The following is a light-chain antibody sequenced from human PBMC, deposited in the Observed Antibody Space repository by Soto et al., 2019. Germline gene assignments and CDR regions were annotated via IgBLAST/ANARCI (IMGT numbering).Light chain of an antibody. J-gene: IGKJ2*01. Sequence: EIVLTQSPGTLSLSPGERATLSCRASQSVRSNYLAWYQQKPGQAPRLLIYGASSRATGNPDRFSGSGSGTDFTLTISRLEPEDFAVYYCQHYGSSAYTFGQGTTLEIK. CDR2: GAS. V-gene: IGKV3-20*01. CDR3: QHYGSSAYT. CDR1: QSVRSNY.